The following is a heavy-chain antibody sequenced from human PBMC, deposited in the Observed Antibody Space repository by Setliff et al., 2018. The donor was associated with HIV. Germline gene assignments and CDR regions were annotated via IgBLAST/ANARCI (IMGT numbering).Heavy chain of an antibody. CDR3: SINSPLSS. V-gene: IGHV3-15*01. CDR2: IKNRPAGGTT. CDR1: GFTFSNAW. Sequence: PGGSLRFSCAAAGFTFSNAWVNWVRQAPGGGLEWVGRIKNRPAGGTTEYAAPVKGRFTISRDDSKNMAYLQMNSLKIEDTALYFCSINSPLSSWGQGTLVTVSS. J-gene: IGHJ4*02. D-gene: IGHD6-6*01.